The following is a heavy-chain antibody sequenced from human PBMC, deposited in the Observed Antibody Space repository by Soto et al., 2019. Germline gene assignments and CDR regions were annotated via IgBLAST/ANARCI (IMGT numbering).Heavy chain of an antibody. J-gene: IGHJ6*02. Sequence: PGGSLRLSCAASGFTFSNAWMNWVRQAPGKGLEWVGRIKSKTDGGTTDYAAPVKGRFTISRDNSKNTLYLQMNSLRADDTAVYYCARGPRAPPPHDYGMDVWGQGTTVTVSS. CDR3: ARGPRAPPPHDYGMDV. V-gene: IGHV3-15*07. CDR2: IKSKTDGGTT. CDR1: GFTFSNAW.